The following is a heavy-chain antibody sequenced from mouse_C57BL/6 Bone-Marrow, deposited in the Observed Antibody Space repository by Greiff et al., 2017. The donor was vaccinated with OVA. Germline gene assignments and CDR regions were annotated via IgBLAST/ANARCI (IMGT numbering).Heavy chain of an antibody. D-gene: IGHD2-5*01. CDR2: INPGSGGT. V-gene: IGHV1-54*01. Sequence: VQLQQSGAELVRPGTSVKVSCKASGYAFTNYLIEWVKQRPGQGLEWIGVINPGSGGTNYNEKFKGKATLTADKSSSTAYMQLSSLTSEDSAVYYCAIYYSNYVAMDYWGQGTSVTVSS. CDR3: AIYYSNYVAMDY. J-gene: IGHJ4*01. CDR1: GYAFTNYL.